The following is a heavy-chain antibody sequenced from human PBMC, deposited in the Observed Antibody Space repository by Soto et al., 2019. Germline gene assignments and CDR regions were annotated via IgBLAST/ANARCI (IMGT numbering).Heavy chain of an antibody. D-gene: IGHD2-21*01. V-gene: IGHV3-48*01. Sequence: EVQLVESGGGLVQPGGSLRLSCAASGFTFTSYSMNWVRQAPGKGLEWVSYIRGTTHSADSVKGRFTISRDNARSSLYLQMNRLRADDTAVYYCARDDSFAFDIWGQGTMVTVSS. CDR1: GFTFTSYS. J-gene: IGHJ3*02. CDR2: IRGTT. CDR3: ARDDSFAFDI.